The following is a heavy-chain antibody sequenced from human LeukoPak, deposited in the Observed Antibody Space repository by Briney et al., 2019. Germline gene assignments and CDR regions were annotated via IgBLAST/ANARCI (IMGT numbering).Heavy chain of an antibody. CDR3: AKLHYYDSSGTWDY. V-gene: IGHV4-39*01. CDR1: DGSISSNSYY. Sequence: PSETLSLTCTVSDGSISSNSYYWGWIRQPPGKGLEWIGSISYSGRTYYNPSLESRVTISVDASKNQFSLELNSVTAADTAVYYCAKLHYYDSSGTWDYWGQGTLVTVSS. CDR2: ISYSGRT. D-gene: IGHD3-22*01. J-gene: IGHJ4*02.